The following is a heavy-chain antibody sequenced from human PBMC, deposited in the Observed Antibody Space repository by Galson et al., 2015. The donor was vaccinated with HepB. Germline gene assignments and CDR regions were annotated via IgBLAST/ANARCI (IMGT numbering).Heavy chain of an antibody. CDR1: GGSISSSSYY. CDR2: IYYSGST. Sequence: SETLSLTCTVSGGSISSSSYYWGWIRQPPGTGLEWIGSIYYSGSTYYNPSLKSRVTISVDTSKNQFSLKLSSVTAADTAVYYCASQAQQQLGDYYYYGMDVWGQGTTVTVSS. CDR3: ASQAQQQLGDYYYYGMDV. V-gene: IGHV4-39*01. D-gene: IGHD6-13*01. J-gene: IGHJ6*02.